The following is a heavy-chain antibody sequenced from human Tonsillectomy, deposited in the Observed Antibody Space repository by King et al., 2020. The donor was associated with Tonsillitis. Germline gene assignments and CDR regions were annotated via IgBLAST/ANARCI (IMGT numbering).Heavy chain of an antibody. V-gene: IGHV3-23*04. D-gene: IGHD4-17*01. CDR2: LSGSGGST. J-gene: IGHJ3*02. CDR3: ARDRRSDGYGDYRRGAFDI. CDR1: GFTFSSYA. Sequence: VQLVESGGGLVQPGESLRLSCAASGFTFSSYAMRWVRQAPGKGLDWVSGLSGSGGSTYYADSVKVRFTISTDNSKNTLFLQMNGLRAEDTAVSYCARDRRSDGYGDYRRGAFDIWGQGTMVTVSS.